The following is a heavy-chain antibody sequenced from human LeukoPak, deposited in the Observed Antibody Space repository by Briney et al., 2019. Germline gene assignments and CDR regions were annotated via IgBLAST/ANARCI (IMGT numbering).Heavy chain of an antibody. J-gene: IGHJ6*03. CDR1: GYSINSGYY. CDR3: ARSPEFRIYYYYYMDV. V-gene: IGHV4-38-2*02. CDR2: IYHSGST. Sequence: SEALSLTCTVSGYSINSGYYWGWIRQPPGKGLEWIAIIYHSGSTYYNPSLKSRVTISVDTSKNQFSLNLSSVTAADTAVYYCARSPEFRIYYYYYMDVWGKGTTVTVSS.